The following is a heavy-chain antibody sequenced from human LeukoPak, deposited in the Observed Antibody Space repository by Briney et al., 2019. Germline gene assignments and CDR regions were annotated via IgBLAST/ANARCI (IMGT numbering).Heavy chain of an antibody. CDR3: ARHVRYSYGPPGY. D-gene: IGHD5-18*01. V-gene: IGHV4-39*01. J-gene: IGHJ4*02. CDR2: IYYSGST. Sequence: KTSETLSLTCTVSGGSISSSSYYWGWIRQPPGKGLEWIGSIYYSGSTYYNPSLKSRVTISIDTSKNQFSLKLSSVTAADTAVYYCARHVRYSYGPPGYWGQGTLVTVSS. CDR1: GGSISSSSYY.